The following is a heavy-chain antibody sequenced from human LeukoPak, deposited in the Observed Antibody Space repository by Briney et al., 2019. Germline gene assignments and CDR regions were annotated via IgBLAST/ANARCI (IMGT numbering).Heavy chain of an antibody. CDR2: IKQDGSEK. D-gene: IGHD3-16*01. V-gene: IGHV3-7*01. Sequence: GGSLRLSCAASGFTVSSNYMSWARQAPGKGLEWVANIKQDGSEKYYVDSVKGRFTISRDNAKNSLYLQMNSLRAEDTAVYYCASMGAPMDVWGKGTTVTVSS. CDR3: ASMGAPMDV. CDR1: GFTVSSNY. J-gene: IGHJ6*03.